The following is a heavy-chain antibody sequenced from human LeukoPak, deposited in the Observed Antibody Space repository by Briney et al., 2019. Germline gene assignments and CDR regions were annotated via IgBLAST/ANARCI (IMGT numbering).Heavy chain of an antibody. D-gene: IGHD3-10*01. Sequence: KTSETLSLTCTISGVSISSYYWSWIRQPPGKGLEWIGYIHYSGSTNYNPSLKSRVTISLDTSKNQFSLKLSSVTAADTAVYCCARAYYGSGRNHYWYFDLWGRGTLVTVSS. CDR3: ARAYYGSGRNHYWYFDL. J-gene: IGHJ2*01. CDR2: IHYSGST. CDR1: GVSISSYY. V-gene: IGHV4-59*01.